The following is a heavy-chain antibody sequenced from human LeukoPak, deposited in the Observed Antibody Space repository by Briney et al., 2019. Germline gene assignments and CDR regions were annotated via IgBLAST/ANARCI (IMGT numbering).Heavy chain of an antibody. CDR1: GYTFTSYD. J-gene: IGHJ3*02. Sequence: ASVKVSCKASGYTFTSYDINWVRQATGQGLEWMGWMNPNSGNTGYAQKFQGRVTITRNTSISTAYMELSSLRSEDTAVYYCARGHHSGSYYFPFWIEGAFDIWGQGTMVTVSS. D-gene: IGHD1-26*01. CDR2: MNPNSGNT. CDR3: ARGHHSGSYYFPFWIEGAFDI. V-gene: IGHV1-8*03.